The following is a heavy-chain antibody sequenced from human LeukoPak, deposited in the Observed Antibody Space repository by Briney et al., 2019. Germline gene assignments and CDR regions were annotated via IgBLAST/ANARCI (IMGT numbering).Heavy chain of an antibody. V-gene: IGHV4-31*03. D-gene: IGHD5-18*01. CDR1: GGSISSGGYY. J-gene: IGHJ4*02. CDR2: IYYSGST. Sequence: SETLSLICTVSGGSISSGGYYWSWIRQHPGKGLEWIGYIYYSGSTYYNPSLKSRVTISVDTSKNQFSLKLSSVTAADTAVYYCARGSYSYGFDYWGQGTLVTVSS. CDR3: ARGSYSYGFDY.